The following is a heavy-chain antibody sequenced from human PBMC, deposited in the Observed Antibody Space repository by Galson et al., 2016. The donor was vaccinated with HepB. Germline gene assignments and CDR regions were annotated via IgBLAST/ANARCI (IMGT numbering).Heavy chain of an antibody. J-gene: IGHJ4*02. V-gene: IGHV4-30-2*02. CDR3: ARTKYNSGCAAW. Sequence: WSWIRQPPGKGLEWIGYIYYNGRTYYNPSLRSRVTISVDRSKNQFSLELSGLRSEDTAVYYCARTKYNSGCAAWWGQGTLVTVSS. CDR2: IYYNGRT. D-gene: IGHD6-19*01.